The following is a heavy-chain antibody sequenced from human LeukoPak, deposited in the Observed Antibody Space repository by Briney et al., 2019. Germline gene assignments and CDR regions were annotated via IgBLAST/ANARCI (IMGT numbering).Heavy chain of an antibody. V-gene: IGHV3-48*01. D-gene: IGHD6-19*01. CDR3: ARGSTYSSGWYTGFDY. CDR1: GFIFSSYS. CDR2: ISSRSSII. Sequence: GGSLRLSCAASGFIFSSYSMNWVRQAPGKGLEWVSYISSRSSIIYYAESVKGRFTISRDKAKNLVFLQMNSLRADDTAVYYCARGSTYSSGWYTGFDYWGQGTLVTVSS. J-gene: IGHJ4*02.